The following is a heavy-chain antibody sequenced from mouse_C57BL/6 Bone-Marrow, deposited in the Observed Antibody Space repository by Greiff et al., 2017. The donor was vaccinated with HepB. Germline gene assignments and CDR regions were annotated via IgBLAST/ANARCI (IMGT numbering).Heavy chain of an antibody. Sequence: QVQLQQSGAELARPGASVKLSCKASGYTFTSYGISWVKQRTGQGLEWIGEIYPSSGNTYYNEKFKGKATLTADKSSSTAYMELRSLTSEDSAVYFCARDYYYGSSYVWFAYWGQGTLVTVSA. D-gene: IGHD1-1*01. V-gene: IGHV1-81*01. CDR1: GYTFTSYG. J-gene: IGHJ3*01. CDR3: ARDYYYGSSYVWFAY. CDR2: IYPSSGNT.